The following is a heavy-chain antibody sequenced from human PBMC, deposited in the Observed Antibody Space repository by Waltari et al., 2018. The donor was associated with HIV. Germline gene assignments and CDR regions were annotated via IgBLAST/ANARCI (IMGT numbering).Heavy chain of an antibody. J-gene: IGHJ4*02. CDR2: IKSDGTIT. CDR1: GFTSSSTW. Sequence: EVQLVESGGGLVQPGGCLSLSCAASGFTSSSTWSHWVRQAPGKGLVWVSRIKSDGTITTYADSVKGRCTISRDNAKNTLFLQMNSLRAEDTAIYYCARDLVVLRYFDWLSTYFDYWGQGTLVTVSS. V-gene: IGHV3-74*01. CDR3: ARDLVVLRYFDWLSTYFDY. D-gene: IGHD3-9*01.